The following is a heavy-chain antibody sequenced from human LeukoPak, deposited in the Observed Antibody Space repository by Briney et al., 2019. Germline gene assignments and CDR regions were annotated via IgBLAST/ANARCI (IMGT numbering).Heavy chain of an antibody. V-gene: IGHV3-15*01. CDR3: TTFES. CDR1: GLSFSNAW. Sequence: GGSLTLSCAASGLSFSNAWMSWVRQAPGKGLEWVGRTKSKTDGATTDYAAPVKGRFTISTDDSQNTLYLQMNSLKTEHTAVYYCTTFESWGQGTLVTVSS. J-gene: IGHJ4*02. CDR2: TKSKTDGATT.